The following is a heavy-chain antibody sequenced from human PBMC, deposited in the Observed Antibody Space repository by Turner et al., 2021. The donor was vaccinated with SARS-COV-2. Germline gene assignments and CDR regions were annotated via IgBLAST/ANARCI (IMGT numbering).Heavy chain of an antibody. J-gene: IGHJ4*02. Sequence: QLQLHESGPGLVMPSETRSLTCPVSGGPISSSSYYWGWIRQPPGKGLEWIGSIYYSGSTYYNPSLKGRVTISVDTSKNQFYLKLSSVTAADTAVYYCARLDYDSSGYYSSGFDYWGQGTLVTVSS. CDR2: IYYSGST. V-gene: IGHV4-39*01. CDR3: ARLDYDSSGYYSSGFDY. D-gene: IGHD3-22*01. CDR1: GGPISSSSYY.